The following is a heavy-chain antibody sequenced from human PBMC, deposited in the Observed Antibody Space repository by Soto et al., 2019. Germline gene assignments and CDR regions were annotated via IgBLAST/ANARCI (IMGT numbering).Heavy chain of an antibody. CDR1: GGSISSYY. CDR2: IYYSGST. Sequence: QVQLQESGPGLVKPSETLSLTCTVSGGSISSYYWSWIRQPPGKGLEWIGYIYYSGSTNYNPSLKSRVTISVDTSKNQFSLKLSSVTAADTAVYYCASSNIAAAGFYYYGVDVWGRGTTVTVSS. J-gene: IGHJ6*02. D-gene: IGHD6-13*01. CDR3: ASSNIAAAGFYYYGVDV. V-gene: IGHV4-59*01.